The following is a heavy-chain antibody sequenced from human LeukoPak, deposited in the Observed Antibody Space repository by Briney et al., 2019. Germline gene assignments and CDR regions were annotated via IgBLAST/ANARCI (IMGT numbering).Heavy chain of an antibody. J-gene: IGHJ6*02. D-gene: IGHD3-3*01. CDR3: ARADGGVAYYYYYGMDV. CDR1: GGSFSGYY. CDR2: INHSGST. V-gene: IGHV4-34*01. Sequence: PSETLSLTCAVYGGSFSGYYWSWIRQPPGKGLEWIGEINHSGSTNYNPSLKSRVTISVDTSKNQFSLKLSSVTAADTAVYYCARADGGVAYYYYYGMDVWGQGTTVTVSS.